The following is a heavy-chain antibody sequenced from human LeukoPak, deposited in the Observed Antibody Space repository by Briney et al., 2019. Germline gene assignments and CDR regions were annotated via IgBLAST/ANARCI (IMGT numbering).Heavy chain of an antibody. CDR3: ASQGQVGALHFDY. CDR2: IIPIFGTA. CDR1: GGTFSSYA. J-gene: IGHJ4*02. V-gene: IGHV1-69*05. D-gene: IGHD1-26*01. Sequence: SVKVSRKASGGTFSSYAISWVRQAPGQGLEWMGRIIPIFGTANYAQKFQGRVTITTDESTSTAYMELSSLRSEDTAVYYCASQGQVGALHFDYWGQGTLVTVSS.